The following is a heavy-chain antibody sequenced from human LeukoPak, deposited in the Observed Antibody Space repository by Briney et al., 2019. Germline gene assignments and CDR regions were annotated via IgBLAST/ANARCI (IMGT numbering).Heavy chain of an antibody. Sequence: PGGSLRLSCSGSGFTFMNYVMAWVRQAPGKGLEWVSSIRLGGGLTHSADPVKGRFIISRDMNTLFLQMNNLRPEDTAMYYCPRKITMVRGPLIKGYFDLWGRGTLVSVSS. CDR2: IRLGGGLT. D-gene: IGHD3-10*01. J-gene: IGHJ2*01. CDR3: PRKITMVRGPLIKGYFDL. CDR1: GFTFMNYV. V-gene: IGHV3-23*01.